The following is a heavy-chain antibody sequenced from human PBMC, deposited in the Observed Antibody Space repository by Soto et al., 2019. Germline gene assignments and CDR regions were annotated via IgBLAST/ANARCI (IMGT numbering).Heavy chain of an antibody. CDR1: GLIFSGQS. Sequence: GGYLSLSCVASGLIFSGQSFSWVRQAPGKGLEWVSSISIVPNSMYYADSVKGRFTISRDNAKSTVYLDMDSLRVEDTAVYFCARELQSSTEGHWGKGTLVTGSS. V-gene: IGHV3-21*06. D-gene: IGHD3-10*01. CDR2: ISIVPNSM. CDR3: ARELQSSTEGH. J-gene: IGHJ4*02.